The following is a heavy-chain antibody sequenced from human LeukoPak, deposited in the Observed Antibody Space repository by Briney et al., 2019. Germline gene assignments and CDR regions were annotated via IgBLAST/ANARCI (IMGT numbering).Heavy chain of an antibody. J-gene: IGHJ6*02. CDR1: GFTFSSYS. CDR3: ARESANYIVVVVAANYYGMDV. V-gene: IGHV3-48*01. CDR2: ISSSSSTI. D-gene: IGHD2-15*01. Sequence: GGSLRLSCAASGFTFSSYSMNWVRQAPGKGLEWVSYISSSSSTIYYADSVKGRFTISRDNAKHSLYLQMNSLRAEDTAVYYCARESANYIVVVVAANYYGMDVWGQGTTVTVSS.